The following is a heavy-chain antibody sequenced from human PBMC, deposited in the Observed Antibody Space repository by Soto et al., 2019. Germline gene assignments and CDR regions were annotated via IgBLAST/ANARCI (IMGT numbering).Heavy chain of an antibody. J-gene: IGHJ4*02. CDR3: ARVNIGDYGYPWYFDY. CDR2: IYYSGST. CDR1: GGSVSSGSHY. V-gene: IGHV4-61*01. D-gene: IGHD4-17*01. Sequence: PSETLSLTCTVSGGSVSSGSHYWSWIRQPPGKGLEWIGYIYYSGSTNYNPSLKSRVTISVDTSKNQFSLKLSSVTAADTAVYNCARVNIGDYGYPWYFDYWGQGTLVTVSS.